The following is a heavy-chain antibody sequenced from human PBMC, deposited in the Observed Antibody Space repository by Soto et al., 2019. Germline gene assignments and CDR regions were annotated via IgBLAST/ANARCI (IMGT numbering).Heavy chain of an antibody. CDR1: GYTFTSYA. CDR3: ARCTVVVPAVSYYYYGMDV. Sequence: GASVKVSCKASGYTFTSYAMHWVRQAPGQRLEWMGWINAGNGNTKYSQKFQGRVTITRDTSASTAYMELSSLRSEDTAVYYCARCTVVVPAVSYYYYGMDVWGQGTTVTVSS. CDR2: INAGNGNT. J-gene: IGHJ6*02. D-gene: IGHD2-2*01. V-gene: IGHV1-3*01.